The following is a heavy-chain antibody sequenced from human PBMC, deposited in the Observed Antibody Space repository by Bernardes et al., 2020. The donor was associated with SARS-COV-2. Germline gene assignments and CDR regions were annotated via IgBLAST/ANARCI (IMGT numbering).Heavy chain of an antibody. CDR2: ISGSGGST. Sequence: GSLRLSCAASGFTFSSYAMSWVRQAPGKGLEWVSAISGSGGSTYYADSVKGRFTISRDNSKNTLYLQMNSLRAEDTAVYYCAKGRYCGGDCSYYYGMDVWGQGTTVTVSS. D-gene: IGHD2-21*02. V-gene: IGHV3-23*01. CDR1: GFTFSSYA. J-gene: IGHJ6*02. CDR3: AKGRYCGGDCSYYYGMDV.